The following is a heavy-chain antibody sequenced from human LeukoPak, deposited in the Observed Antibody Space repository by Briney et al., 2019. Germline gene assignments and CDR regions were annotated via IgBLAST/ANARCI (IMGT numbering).Heavy chain of an antibody. V-gene: IGHV3-53*01. CDR3: ARGPYSSGWYSPLPFDY. CDR2: IYSGGST. CDR1: GFTVSSNY. D-gene: IGHD6-19*01. Sequence: GGSLRLSCAASGFTVSSNYMSWVRQAPGKGLEWASVIYSGGSTYYADSVKGRFTISRDNSKNTLYLQMNSLRAEDTAVYYCARGPYSSGWYSPLPFDYWGQGTLVTVSS. J-gene: IGHJ4*02.